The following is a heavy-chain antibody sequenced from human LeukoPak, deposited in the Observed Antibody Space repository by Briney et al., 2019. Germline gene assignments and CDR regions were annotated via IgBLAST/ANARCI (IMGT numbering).Heavy chain of an antibody. CDR2: INHSGST. D-gene: IGHD6-6*01. J-gene: IGHJ5*02. Sequence: SETLSLTCAVYGGSFSGYYWSWIRQPPGKGLEWIGEINHSGSTNYNPSLKSRVTISVDTSKNQFSLKLSSVTAADTAVYYCAREGPPNIAARPGWFDPWGQGTLVTVSS. CDR3: AREGPPNIAARPGWFDP. V-gene: IGHV4-34*01. CDR1: GGSFSGYY.